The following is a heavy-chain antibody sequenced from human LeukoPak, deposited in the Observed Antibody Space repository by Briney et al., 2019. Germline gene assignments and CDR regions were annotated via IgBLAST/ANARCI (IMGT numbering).Heavy chain of an antibody. V-gene: IGHV1-2*06. J-gene: IGHJ4*02. CDR2: INPNSGGT. Sequence: GASVKVSCKASGYTFTAYFMHWVRQAPGQGLEWMGRINPNSGGTNYAQKFQGRVTMTRDTSISTAYMELSRLRSDDTAVYYCARVRNSGGYHFDYWGQGTLVTVSS. CDR1: GYTFTAYF. CDR3: ARVRNSGGYHFDY. D-gene: IGHD2-15*01.